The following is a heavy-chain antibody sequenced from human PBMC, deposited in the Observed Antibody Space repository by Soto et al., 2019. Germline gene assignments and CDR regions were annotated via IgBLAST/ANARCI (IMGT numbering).Heavy chain of an antibody. V-gene: IGHV3-21*01. CDR3: VRARSTDSRPDY. CDR1: GFTFSLYS. Sequence: GGSLRLSCAASGFTFSLYSMIWVRQAPGKGLEWVASITSSSSYIYYEDSLKGRFTISRDNAKNSLFLQLDSPRAEDTAVYFCVRARSTDSRPDYWGQGTLVTVSS. J-gene: IGHJ4*02. D-gene: IGHD3-22*01. CDR2: ITSSSSYI.